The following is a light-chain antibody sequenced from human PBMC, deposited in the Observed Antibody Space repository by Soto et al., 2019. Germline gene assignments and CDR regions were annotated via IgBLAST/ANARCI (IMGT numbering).Light chain of an antibody. V-gene: IGKV3-11*01. CDR1: QTVNSR. CDR2: HTS. CDR3: QQRSNWPLLT. J-gene: IGKJ4*01. Sequence: EIVLTQSPATLSSSPGERATLSCRASQTVNSRLAWYQHKPGQAPRLLIYHTSNRATGIPARFSGSGSGTDFTLTISSLEPEDFAVYYCQQRSNWPLLTFGGGTKV.